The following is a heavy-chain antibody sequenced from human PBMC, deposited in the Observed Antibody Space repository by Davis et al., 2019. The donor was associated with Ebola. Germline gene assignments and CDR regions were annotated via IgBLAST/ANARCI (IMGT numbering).Heavy chain of an antibody. CDR1: GYSFTSYW. J-gene: IGHJ6*04. V-gene: IGHV5-51*01. D-gene: IGHD3-10*01. Sequence: PGGSLRLSCKGSGYSFTSYWIGWVRQMPGKGLEWMGIIYPGDSDTRYSPSFQGQVTISADKSISTAYLQWSSLKASDTAMYYCARSLSYGRPYVDVWGKGTTVTVSS. CDR3: ARSLSYGRPYVDV. CDR2: IYPGDSDT.